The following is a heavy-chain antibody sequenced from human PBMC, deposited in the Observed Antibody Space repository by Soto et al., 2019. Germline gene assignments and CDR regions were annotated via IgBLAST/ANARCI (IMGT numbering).Heavy chain of an antibody. D-gene: IGHD6-19*01. CDR2: IYYSGST. CDR1: GGSISSSSYY. CDR3: ARDKGSGWTSG. J-gene: IGHJ4*02. V-gene: IGHV4-39*07. Sequence: PSETLSLTCTVSGGSISSSSYYWGWIRQPPGKGLEWIGSIYYSGSTYYNPSLKSRVTISVDTSKNQFSLKLSSVTAADTAVYYCARDKGSGWTSGWGQATLVTVSS.